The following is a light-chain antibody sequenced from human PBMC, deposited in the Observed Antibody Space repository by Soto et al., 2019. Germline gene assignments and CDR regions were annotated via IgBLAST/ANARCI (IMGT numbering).Light chain of an antibody. CDR3: QQLNSYPYT. CDR1: QGISSY. Sequence: DIQLTQSPSFLSASVGDRVTITCRASQGISSYLAWNQQKPGKAPKLLIYAAYTLQSGVPSRFSGSGSGTEFTLPISSLQPEDFATYYCQQLNSYPYTFGQGTKLEIK. V-gene: IGKV1-9*01. J-gene: IGKJ2*01. CDR2: AAY.